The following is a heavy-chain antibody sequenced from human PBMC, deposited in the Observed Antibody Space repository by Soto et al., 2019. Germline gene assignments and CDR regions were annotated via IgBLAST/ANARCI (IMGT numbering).Heavy chain of an antibody. D-gene: IGHD3-3*01. CDR2: IYYSGST. V-gene: IGHV4-59*01. CDR1: GGSISSYY. CDR3: ARTPLRFLEWAPNWFDP. Sequence: PSETLSLTCTVSGGSISSYYWSWIRQPPGKGLEWIGYIYYSGSTNYNPSLKSRVTISVDTSKTQFSLKLSSVTAADTAVYYCARTPLRFLEWAPNWFDPWGQGTLVTVSS. J-gene: IGHJ5*02.